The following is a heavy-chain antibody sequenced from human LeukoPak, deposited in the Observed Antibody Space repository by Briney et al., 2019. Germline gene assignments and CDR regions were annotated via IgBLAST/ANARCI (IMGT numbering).Heavy chain of an antibody. J-gene: IGHJ4*02. CDR1: GFTFSSYS. CDR3: ARVNVCPRCHFDY. CDR2: ISSSSSYI. V-gene: IGHV3-21*01. D-gene: IGHD3-16*01. Sequence: GGSLRLSCAASGFTFSSYSMNWVRQAPGKGLEWVSSISSSSSYIYYADSVKGRFTISRDNAKNSLYLQMNSLRAEDTAVYYCARVNVCPRCHFDYWGQGTLVTVSS.